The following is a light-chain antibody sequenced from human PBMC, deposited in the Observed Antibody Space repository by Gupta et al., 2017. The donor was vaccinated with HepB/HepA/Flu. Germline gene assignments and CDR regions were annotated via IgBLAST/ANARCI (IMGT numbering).Light chain of an antibody. V-gene: IGKV1-5*03. CDR2: KAS. CDR1: QSISSW. CDR3: QQYNDYSWT. J-gene: IGKJ1*01. Sequence: DIQMTQSPCTLSASVGDRVTITCRATQSISSWLAWYQQKPGKAPKVLIYKASNLESGVPSRFRGSGSGTEFTLTISSLQPDDFATYYCQQYNDYSWTFGQGTKVEI.